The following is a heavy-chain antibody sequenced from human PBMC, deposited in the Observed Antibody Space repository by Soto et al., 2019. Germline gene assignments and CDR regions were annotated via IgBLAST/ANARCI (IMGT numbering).Heavy chain of an antibody. D-gene: IGHD6-19*01. Sequence: HPGGSLRLSCAASGFTFSSYGMHWVRQAPGKGLEWVAVIWYDGSNKYYADSVKGRFTISSDNSKNTLYLQMNSLRAEDTAVYYCAREPGYSSDWYSNYFDYWGQGTLVTVSS. J-gene: IGHJ4*02. V-gene: IGHV3-33*01. CDR2: IWYDGSNK. CDR1: GFTFSSYG. CDR3: AREPGYSSDWYSNYFDY.